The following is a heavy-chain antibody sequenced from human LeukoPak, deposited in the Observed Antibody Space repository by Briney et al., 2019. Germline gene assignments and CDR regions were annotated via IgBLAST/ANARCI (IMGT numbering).Heavy chain of an antibody. V-gene: IGHV3-23*01. CDR1: GFTFSTYA. Sequence: RAGGSLRLSCAASGFTFSTYAMTWVRQAPGKGLEWVSVISGSGGSTYYADSVKGRFTLSRDNSKNTLYLQMNSLRAEDTAVYYCAKSIGGVVVVAADYWGQGTLVTVSS. J-gene: IGHJ4*02. CDR3: AKSIGGVVVVAADY. D-gene: IGHD2-15*01. CDR2: ISGSGGST.